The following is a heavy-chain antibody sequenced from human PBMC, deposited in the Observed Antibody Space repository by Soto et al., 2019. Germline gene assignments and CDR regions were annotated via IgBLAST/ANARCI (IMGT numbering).Heavy chain of an antibody. CDR1: GGTFSSYT. CDR3: ATSYLGSSGYLDY. D-gene: IGHD3-22*01. J-gene: IGHJ4*02. CDR2: ITPILGIA. V-gene: IGHV1-69*02. Sequence: VASVKVSCKASGGTFSSYTISWVRQAPGQGLEWMGRITPILGIANYAQKFQGRVTITADKSTSTAYMELSSLRSEDTAVYYCATSYLGSSGYLDYWGQGTLVTVSS.